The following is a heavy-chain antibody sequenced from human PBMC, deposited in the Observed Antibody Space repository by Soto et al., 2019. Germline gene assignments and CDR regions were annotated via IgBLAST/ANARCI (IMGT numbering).Heavy chain of an antibody. CDR2: IYWNDDK. J-gene: IGHJ4*02. D-gene: IGHD3-9*01. V-gene: IGHV2-5*01. Sequence: QITLWESGPMLVKPTQTLTLTCRFSGFSLRTSGVGVGWIRQPPGKALEWLALIYWNDDKRYSPSVQSRLTITKDTSKNQVVLTMTNMDPEDTATYYCAHSARGFILTGYYTPISFDYWGRGSLVTVSS. CDR3: AHSARGFILTGYYTPISFDY. CDR1: GFSLRTSGVG.